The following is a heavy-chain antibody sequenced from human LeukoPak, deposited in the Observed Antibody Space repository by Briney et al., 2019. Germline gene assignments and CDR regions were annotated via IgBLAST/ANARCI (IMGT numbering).Heavy chain of an antibody. Sequence: GGSLRLSCAGSGFTFSSHAMSWVRQAPGKGLEWVSAMSGSGGSTYYADSVKGRFTISRDNDEKTVYLQMNSLRREDTAIYYCAKDVAMTYRGYFDLWGRGTQVTVSS. CDR1: GFTFSSHA. CDR2: MSGSGGST. D-gene: IGHD2-15*01. V-gene: IGHV3-23*01. J-gene: IGHJ2*01. CDR3: AKDVAMTYRGYFDL.